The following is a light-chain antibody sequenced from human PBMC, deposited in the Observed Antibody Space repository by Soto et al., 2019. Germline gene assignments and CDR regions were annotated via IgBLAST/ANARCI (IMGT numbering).Light chain of an antibody. CDR2: GAS. CDR3: QQYGGSPLIS. Sequence: EIVLTQSPGTLSLSPGERATLSCGASQSVTSNYLAWYQQKPGQAPRLLIYGASTRATGIPDRFSGSGSGRDFTLTISGLEPEDFAVYYCQQYGGSPLISFGQGTRLEI. V-gene: IGKV3-20*01. CDR1: QSVTSNY. J-gene: IGKJ5*01.